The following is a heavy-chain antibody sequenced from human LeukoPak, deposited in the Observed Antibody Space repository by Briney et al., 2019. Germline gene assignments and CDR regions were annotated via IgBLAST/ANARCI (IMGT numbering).Heavy chain of an antibody. CDR3: ARDRPMIVVADAFDI. D-gene: IGHD3-22*01. CDR1: GFTFSSYG. CDR2: ISYDGSNK. J-gene: IGHJ3*02. Sequence: GGSLRLSCAASGFTFSSYGMSWVRQAPGKGLEWVAVISYDGSNKYYADSVKGRFTISRDNSKNTLYLQMNSLRAEDTAMYYCARDRPMIVVADAFDIWGQGTTVTVSS. V-gene: IGHV3-30*03.